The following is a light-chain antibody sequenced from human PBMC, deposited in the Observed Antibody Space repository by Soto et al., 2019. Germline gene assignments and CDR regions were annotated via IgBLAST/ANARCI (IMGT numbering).Light chain of an antibody. Sequence: QSALTQPPSASVSPGQTVTISCTGTSSDVGGYNYVSWYQQHPGKAPKLMIYGVSKRPSGVPDRFSGSKSGNTASLTVSGPKAEDEADYYCSSYAGRTNFVLFGGGTKLTVL. CDR2: GVS. J-gene: IGLJ2*01. V-gene: IGLV2-8*01. CDR1: SSDVGGYNY. CDR3: SSYAGRTNFVL.